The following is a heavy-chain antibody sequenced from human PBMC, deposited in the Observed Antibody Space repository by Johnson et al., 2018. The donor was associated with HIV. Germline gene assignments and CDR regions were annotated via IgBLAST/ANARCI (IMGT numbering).Heavy chain of an antibody. CDR1: GFIVSNYW. Sequence: VQLVDSGGGLVQPGGSLRLSCAASGFIVSNYWMSWVRQAPGKGLEWVANIKQDGSEKNYVDSVKGRFIISRDNAKDSLYLQLNSLRAEDTAVYYCARSIMGAGPFEIWGQGTMVSVSS. CDR2: IKQDGSEK. V-gene: IGHV3-7*05. CDR3: ARSIMGAGPFEI. J-gene: IGHJ3*02.